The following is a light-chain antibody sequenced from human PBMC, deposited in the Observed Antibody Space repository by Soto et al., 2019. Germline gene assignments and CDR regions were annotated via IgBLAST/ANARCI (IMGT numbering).Light chain of an antibody. Sequence: DIRMTQSPSTLSASVGDRVTITCRASQRIHNWLAWYQQKPGKAPKLLIYDASSLESGVPSRFSGSASGTEFTLTINNLQPDDFATYYCQHYETYPITFGQGTRLEI. CDR3: QHYETYPIT. CDR2: DAS. V-gene: IGKV1-5*01. CDR1: QRIHNW. J-gene: IGKJ5*01.